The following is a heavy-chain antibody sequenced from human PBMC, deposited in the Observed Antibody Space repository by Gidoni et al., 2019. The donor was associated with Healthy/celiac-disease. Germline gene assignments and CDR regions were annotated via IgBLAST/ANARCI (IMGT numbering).Heavy chain of an antibody. Sequence: EVQLVESGGGLVQPGGSLRLSCAASGFTFSSYWMHWVRQAPGKGLVWVSRINSDGSSTSYADSVKGRFTISRDNAKNTLYLQMNSLRAEDTAVYYCARDANYYDSSGYFNWFDPWGQGTLVTVSS. J-gene: IGHJ5*02. CDR1: GFTFSSYW. D-gene: IGHD3-22*01. CDR2: INSDGSST. CDR3: ARDANYYDSSGYFNWFDP. V-gene: IGHV3-74*01.